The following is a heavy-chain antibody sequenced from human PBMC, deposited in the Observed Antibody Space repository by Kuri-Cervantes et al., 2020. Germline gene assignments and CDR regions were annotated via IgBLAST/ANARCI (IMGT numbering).Heavy chain of an antibody. CDR1: GYSLTSYW. CDR2: IYPGDTDT. CDR3: ARRVVVPAGGTDAFDI. Sequence: GEALKILCKGSGYSLTSYWIGWVRQMPGEGPEWMGIIYPGDTDTRYSTSFQGQVNISADKSISTASLQWSSQKASDTAMYYCARRVVVPAGGTDAFDIWGQGTMVTVSS. J-gene: IGHJ3*02. V-gene: IGHV5-51*01. D-gene: IGHD2-2*01.